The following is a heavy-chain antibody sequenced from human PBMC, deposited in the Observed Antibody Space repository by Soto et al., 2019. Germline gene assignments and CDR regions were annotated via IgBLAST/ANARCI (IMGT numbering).Heavy chain of an antibody. CDR2: ISHDGSKT. V-gene: IGHV3-30*18. D-gene: IGHD3-22*01. CDR3: AKDTYYYSSSGYNVFDS. J-gene: IGHJ4*02. CDR1: GFTFSSYG. Sequence: QVQLVESGGGVVQPGRSLRLSCAASGFTFSSYGIHWVRQAPGKGLEWVAVISHDGSKTNYADSVKGRFTISRDIYKDTVYLQMNSLRAEDTAVYYCAKDTYYYSSSGYNVFDSWGQGTLVTVSS.